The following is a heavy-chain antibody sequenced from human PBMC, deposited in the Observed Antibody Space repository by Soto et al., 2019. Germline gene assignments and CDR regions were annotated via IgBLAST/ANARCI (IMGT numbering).Heavy chain of an antibody. D-gene: IGHD3-16*02. CDR2: IDPSHSYT. CDR3: AIATPQYDYVWGSYRHDAFDI. Sequence: PGEALKISCTGSGYSFTSYWISWLRQMRGRGLEWMGTIDPSHSYTNYRPSFQGHVTISADKSISTAYLQWSSLKASDTAMYYCAIATPQYDYVWGSYRHDAFDIWGQRTMVTVSS. CDR1: GYSFTSYW. J-gene: IGHJ3*02. V-gene: IGHV5-10-1*01.